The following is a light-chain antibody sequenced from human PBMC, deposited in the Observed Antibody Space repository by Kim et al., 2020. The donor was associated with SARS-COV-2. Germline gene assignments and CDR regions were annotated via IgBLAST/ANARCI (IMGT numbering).Light chain of an antibody. J-gene: IGKJ2*01. CDR1: QSVDTN. Sequence: SVSPGERGTLSCRARQSVDTNLAWYQQRRGQSPRLLVYGAFTRAPGIPDTFTGSGSGTFFTLTISSLLSEDFAVYYCQQYNDWPFTFGQGTKLEI. CDR3: QQYNDWPFT. CDR2: GAF. V-gene: IGKV3-15*01.